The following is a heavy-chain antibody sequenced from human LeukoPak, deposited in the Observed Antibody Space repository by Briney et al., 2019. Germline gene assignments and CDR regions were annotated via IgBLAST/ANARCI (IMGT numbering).Heavy chain of an antibody. CDR2: ISGSGGST. D-gene: IGHD3-3*01. CDR3: AKDVYDFWSGPSDY. J-gene: IGHJ4*02. V-gene: IGHV3-23*01. CDR1: GFTFSSYA. Sequence: GGSLRLSCAASGFTFSSYAMSWARQAPGKGLEWVSAISGSGGSTYYADSVKGRFTISRDNSKNTLYLQMNSLRAEDTAVYYCAKDVYDFWSGPSDYWGQGTLVTVSS.